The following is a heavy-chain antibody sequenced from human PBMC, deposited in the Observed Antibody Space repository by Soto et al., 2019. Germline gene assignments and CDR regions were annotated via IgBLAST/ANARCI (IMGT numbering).Heavy chain of an antibody. CDR1: GGTFSSYA. CDR3: AVRAGADPSSGWNPFDY. D-gene: IGHD6-19*01. Sequence: QVQLVQSGAEVKKPGSSGKVSCKASGGTFSSYAISWVRQAPGQGLEWMGGIIPIFGTANYAQKFQGRVTITADESTSTAYMELSSLRSEDTAVYYCAVRAGADPSSGWNPFDYWGQGTLVTVSS. V-gene: IGHV1-69*01. J-gene: IGHJ4*02. CDR2: IIPIFGTA.